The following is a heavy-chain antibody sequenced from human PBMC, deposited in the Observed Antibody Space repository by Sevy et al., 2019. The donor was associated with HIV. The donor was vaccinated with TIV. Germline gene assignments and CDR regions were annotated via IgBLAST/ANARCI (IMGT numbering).Heavy chain of an antibody. CDR3: TTGTWIQLWLPDY. J-gene: IGHJ4*02. D-gene: IGHD5-18*01. Sequence: GGSLRLSCAASKFTFTNAWMTWVRQAPGKGLEWVGHIKSKTDGGTTDYAAPVKGRFTISRDDSKTTLYLQMNSRKTEDTAVYYCTTGTWIQLWLPDYWGQGTLVTVSS. CDR1: KFTFTNAW. V-gene: IGHV3-15*01. CDR2: IKSKTDGGTT.